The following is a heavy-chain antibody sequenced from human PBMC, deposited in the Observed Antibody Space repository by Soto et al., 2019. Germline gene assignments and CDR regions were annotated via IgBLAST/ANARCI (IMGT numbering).Heavy chain of an antibody. CDR2: INHSGST. D-gene: IGHD5-12*01. V-gene: IGHV4-34*01. J-gene: IGHJ6*03. CDR1: GGSFSGYY. Sequence: SETLSLTCAVYGGSFSGYYWSWIRQPPGKGLEWIGEINHSGSTNYNPSLKSRVTISVDTSKNQFSLKLSSVTAADTAVYYCARPYIVATNYYYYYMDVSGKGTTVTVSS. CDR3: ARPYIVATNYYYYYMDV.